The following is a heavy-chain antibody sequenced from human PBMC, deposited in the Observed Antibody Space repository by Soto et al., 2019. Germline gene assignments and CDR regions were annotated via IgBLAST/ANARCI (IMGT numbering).Heavy chain of an antibody. CDR3: ERHFREAMGPLDY. Sequence: SETLSLTCTVSGGSSSSSSYYWGWIRQPPGKGLEWIGSIYYSGSTYYNPSLKSRVTISVDTSKNQFSLKLSSVTAADKAVYYCERHFREAMGPLDYSGQGTLVTVSS. CDR2: IYYSGST. D-gene: IGHD5-18*01. J-gene: IGHJ4*02. V-gene: IGHV4-39*01. CDR1: GGSSSSSSYY.